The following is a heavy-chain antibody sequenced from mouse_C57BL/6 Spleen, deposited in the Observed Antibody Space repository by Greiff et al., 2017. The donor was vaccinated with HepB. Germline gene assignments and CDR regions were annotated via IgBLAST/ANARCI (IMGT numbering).Heavy chain of an antibody. CDR2: IDPSDSYT. J-gene: IGHJ4*01. CDR1: GYTFTSYW. D-gene: IGHD1-1*01. Sequence: QVQLQQPGAELVKPGASVKLSCKASGYTFTSYWMQWVKQRPGQGLEWIGEIDPSDSYTNYNQKFKGKATLTVDTSSSTAYMQLSSLTSEASAVYYCARGSLFITTVVATGDYWGQGTSVTVSS. V-gene: IGHV1-50*01. CDR3: ARGSLFITTVVATGDY.